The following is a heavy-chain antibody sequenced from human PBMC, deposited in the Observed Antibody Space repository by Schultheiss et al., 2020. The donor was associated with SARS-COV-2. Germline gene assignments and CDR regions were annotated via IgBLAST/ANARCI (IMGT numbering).Heavy chain of an antibody. V-gene: IGHV3-23*03. D-gene: IGHD6-6*01. Sequence: GGSLRLSCAASGFTFSSYAMSWVRQAPGKGLEWVSVMYRGGTTFYADSVKGRFTISRDNAKNSLYLQMNSLRAEDTAVYYCARTWTQLVGPAYWGQGTRVTVSS. CDR1: GFTFSSYA. CDR2: MYRGGTT. J-gene: IGHJ4*02. CDR3: ARTWTQLVGPAY.